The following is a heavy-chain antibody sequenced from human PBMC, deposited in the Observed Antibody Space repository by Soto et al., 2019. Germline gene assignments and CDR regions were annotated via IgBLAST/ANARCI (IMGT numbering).Heavy chain of an antibody. J-gene: IGHJ6*03. CDR1: GFTFSSYS. CDR2: ISSSSSYI. CDR3: ASAGLHLGELSLGFDYYYMDV. Sequence: GGSLRLSCAASGFTFSSYSMNWVRQAPGKGLEWVSSISSSSSYIYYADSVKGRFTISRDNAKNSLYLQMNSLRAEDTAVYYCASAGLHLGELSLGFDYYYMDVWGKGTTVTVSS. V-gene: IGHV3-21*01. D-gene: IGHD3-16*02.